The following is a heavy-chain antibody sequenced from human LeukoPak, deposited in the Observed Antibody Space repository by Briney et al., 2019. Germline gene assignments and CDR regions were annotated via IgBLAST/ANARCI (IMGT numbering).Heavy chain of an antibody. CDR2: INPSGGST. Sequence: ASVKVSCKASGHTFTSYYMHWVRQAPGQGLEWMGIINPSGGSTSYAQKFQGRVTMTRDTSTSTVYMELSSLRSEDTAVYYCARMNLPTYYYDSSGYLTDWGHGTLVTVSS. CDR3: ARMNLPTYYYDSSGYLTD. D-gene: IGHD3-22*01. J-gene: IGHJ4*01. V-gene: IGHV1-46*03. CDR1: GHTFTSYY.